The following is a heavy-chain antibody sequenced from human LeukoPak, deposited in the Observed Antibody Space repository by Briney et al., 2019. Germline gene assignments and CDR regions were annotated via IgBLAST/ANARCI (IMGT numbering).Heavy chain of an antibody. CDR3: ASCLRVYVDF. J-gene: IGHJ4*02. D-gene: IGHD5/OR15-5a*01. CDR1: GITFSSYW. CDR2: INSDGSRT. Sequence: GGSLRLSCAASGITFSSYWMHWVRHAPGKGLVWVSRINSDGSRTTYADSVKGRFTISRDNAKNTLYLQMTSLRAEDTAVYYCASCLRVYVDFWGQGSLVTVSS. V-gene: IGHV3-74*01.